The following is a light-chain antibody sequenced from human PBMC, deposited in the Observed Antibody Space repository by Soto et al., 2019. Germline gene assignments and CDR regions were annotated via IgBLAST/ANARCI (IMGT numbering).Light chain of an antibody. Sequence: QSALTQPPSASGSPGQSVAISCTGTSSDVGDYNYVSWYQQHPGKAPKLMIYDVSKRPSGVPDRFSGSKSGNTASLTISGLQAEDEADYYCCSYAGSYTYVFGTGTKVTVL. CDR1: SSDVGDYNY. J-gene: IGLJ1*01. V-gene: IGLV2-11*01. CDR2: DVS. CDR3: CSYAGSYTYV.